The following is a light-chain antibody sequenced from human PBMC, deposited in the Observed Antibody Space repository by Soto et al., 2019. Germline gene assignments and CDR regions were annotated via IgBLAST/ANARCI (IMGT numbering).Light chain of an antibody. J-gene: IGLJ1*01. Sequence: QSALTQPLSASGSPGQSVAISCTGTSSDVGGYNYVSWYQQHPGKAPKLMIYEVNKRPSGVPDRFSGSKSGNTASLTVSGLQAEDEADYYCSSYAGSSNVFGTGTKVTV. CDR1: SSDVGGYNY. V-gene: IGLV2-8*01. CDR3: SSYAGSSNV. CDR2: EVN.